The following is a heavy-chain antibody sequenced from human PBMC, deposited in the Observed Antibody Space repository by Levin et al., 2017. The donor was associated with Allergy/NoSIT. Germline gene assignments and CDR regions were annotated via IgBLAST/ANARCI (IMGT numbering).Heavy chain of an antibody. CDR3: ARRGTRNYYYYMDV. D-gene: IGHD1-1*01. V-gene: IGHV5-51*01. CDR2: IYPGDSDT. CDR1: GYSFTSYW. Sequence: ASVKVSCQGSGYSFTSYWIGWVRQMPGKGLEWMGIIYPGDSDTRYSPSFQGQVTIPADKSISTAYLQWSSLKASDTTIYYCARRGTRNYYYYMDVWGKGTTVTVSS. J-gene: IGHJ6*03.